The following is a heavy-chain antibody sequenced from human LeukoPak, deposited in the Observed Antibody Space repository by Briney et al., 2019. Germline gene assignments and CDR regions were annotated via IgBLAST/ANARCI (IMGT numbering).Heavy chain of an antibody. J-gene: IGHJ4*02. D-gene: IGHD5-18*01. V-gene: IGHV4-39*01. CDR1: GGSISTSYYY. CDR2: THNSEST. CDR3: ARQVTFGYAYAYYFDY. Sequence: SETLSLTCTVSGGSISTSYYYWGWIRQPPGKGLEWIGNTHNSESTYYNPSLKSRVTISVDTSKNQFSLKLSSVTAADTAVYYCARQVTFGYAYAYYFDYWGQGSLVTVSS.